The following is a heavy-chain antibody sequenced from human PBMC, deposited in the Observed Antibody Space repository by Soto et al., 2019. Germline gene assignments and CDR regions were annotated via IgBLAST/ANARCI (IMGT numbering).Heavy chain of an antibody. CDR2: INPNSGGT. CDR3: ARAKITMVRGVINSFDP. Sequence: ASVKVSCTSSGYTFTGYYMHWVRQAPGQGLEWMGWINPNSGGTNYAQKFQGRVTMTRDTSISTAYMELSRLRSDDTAVYYCARAKITMVRGVINSFDPWGQGTLVTVFS. CDR1: GYTFTGYY. V-gene: IGHV1-2*02. J-gene: IGHJ5*02. D-gene: IGHD3-10*01.